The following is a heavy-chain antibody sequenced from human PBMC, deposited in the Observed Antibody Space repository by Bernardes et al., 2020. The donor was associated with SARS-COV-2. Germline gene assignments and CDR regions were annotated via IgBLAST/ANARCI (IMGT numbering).Heavy chain of an antibody. J-gene: IGHJ5*02. CDR2: ITRNAVST. CDR3: AKIMALGYSFGPSDS. V-gene: IGHV3-64*01. Sequence: GGSLRLSCAASGFTFRDYAMHWVRQAPGQGLEYVSAITRNAVSTDYANSVQGRFTISRDDSKSTLFLQMDSLRPEDTAVYYCAKIMALGYSFGPSDSWGQGTLVTVSS. CDR1: GFTFRDYA. D-gene: IGHD5-18*01.